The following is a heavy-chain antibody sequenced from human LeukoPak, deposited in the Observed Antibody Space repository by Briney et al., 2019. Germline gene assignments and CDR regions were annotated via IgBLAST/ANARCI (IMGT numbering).Heavy chain of an antibody. CDR1: GYSFILYG. J-gene: IGHJ6*03. CDR2: ISTSTGDT. Sequence: ASVKVSCKTSGYSFILYGISWVRQAPGQGPEWMGWISTSTGDTKYTQKFQGRVTLTTDTSTSTAYMELSSLRSDDTAVYYCARLGGRDSSSSSSGTDYYYYYYMDVWGKGTTVTVSS. CDR3: ARLGGRDSSSSSSGTDYYYYYYMDV. D-gene: IGHD6-6*01. V-gene: IGHV1-18*01.